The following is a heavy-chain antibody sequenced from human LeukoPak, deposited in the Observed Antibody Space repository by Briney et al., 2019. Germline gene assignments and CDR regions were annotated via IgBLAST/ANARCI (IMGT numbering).Heavy chain of an antibody. D-gene: IGHD6-19*01. J-gene: IGHJ5*02. Sequence: PSETLSLTCTVSGGSISSYYWSWVRQPPGKGLEWIGFVYYTGSTNYSPSLKSRVTISVDTSKNQFSLKLRSVTAADTAVYYCAREMLAAVAAQSWGRGTLVTVSS. V-gene: IGHV4-59*01. CDR2: VYYTGST. CDR1: GGSISSYY. CDR3: AREMLAAVAAQS.